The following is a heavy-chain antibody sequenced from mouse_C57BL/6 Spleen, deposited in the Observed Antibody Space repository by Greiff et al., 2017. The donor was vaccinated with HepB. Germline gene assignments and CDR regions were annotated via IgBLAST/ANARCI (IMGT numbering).Heavy chain of an antibody. V-gene: IGHV14-4*01. J-gene: IGHJ3*01. D-gene: IGHD1-1*01. Sequence: EVQLQQSGAELVRPGASVKLSCTASGFNIKDYYMHWVKQRPEQGLAWIGWIDPENGDTEYASKFQGKATITADTSSNTAYLQLSSLTSEDTAVYYCTLSGCSYVGFAYWGQGTLVTVSA. CDR2: IDPENGDT. CDR3: TLSGCSYVGFAY. CDR1: GFNIKDYY.